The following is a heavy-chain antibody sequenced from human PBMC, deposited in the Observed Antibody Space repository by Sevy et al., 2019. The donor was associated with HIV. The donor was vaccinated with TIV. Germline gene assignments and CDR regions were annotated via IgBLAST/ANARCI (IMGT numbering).Heavy chain of an antibody. J-gene: IGHJ4*02. V-gene: IGHV1-2*02. D-gene: IGHD2-21*01. Sequence: ASVKVSCKASGYTFTGYYIHWVRQAPGQGLEWMGWINPNSGGTNYAQKFQGKVTMTRDTSISTTYMELSRLRSDDTAVYYCARDGGGDLGGNFDYWGQGTLVTVSS. CDR2: INPNSGGT. CDR3: ARDGGGDLGGNFDY. CDR1: GYTFTGYY.